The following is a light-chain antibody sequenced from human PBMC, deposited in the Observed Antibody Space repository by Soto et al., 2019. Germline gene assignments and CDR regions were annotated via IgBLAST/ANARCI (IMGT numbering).Light chain of an antibody. J-gene: IGKJ1*01. CDR2: RAS. Sequence: EIVMTQSPATLSMSPGERATLSCTASHYVYSNVAWFQQRPGQAPRLLIYRASARATGTPARCSGSGSGAEFAITITSLQSEDFAVYYCQQYHNSWTFGQGTEVESK. V-gene: IGKV3-15*01. CDR3: QQYHNSWT. CDR1: HYVYSN.